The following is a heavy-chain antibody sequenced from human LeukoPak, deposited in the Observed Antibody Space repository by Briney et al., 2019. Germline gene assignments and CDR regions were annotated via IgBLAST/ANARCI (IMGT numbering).Heavy chain of an antibody. CDR2: ISYDGSNK. CDR3: ARDYYDSSGYFDAFDI. D-gene: IGHD3-22*01. Sequence: PGRSLRLSCAASGFTFSSYAMHWVRQAPGKGLEWVAVISYDGSNKYYADSVKGRFTISRDNSKNSLYLQMNSLRDEDTAVYYCARDYYDSSGYFDAFDIWGQGTMVTVSS. V-gene: IGHV3-30-3*01. J-gene: IGHJ3*02. CDR1: GFTFSSYA.